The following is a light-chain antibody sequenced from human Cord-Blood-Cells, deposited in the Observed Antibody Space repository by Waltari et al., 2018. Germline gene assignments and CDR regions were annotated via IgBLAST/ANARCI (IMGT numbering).Light chain of an antibody. CDR2: EGS. CDR1: SSDVGSYNL. CDR3: CSYAGSSTV. J-gene: IGLJ3*02. Sequence: QSALTQPASVSGSPGQSITISCTGTSSDVGSYNLVSWYQQHPGKAPKLMIYEGSQRPSGVSNRVSGSKSGNTASLTISGLQAEDEADYYCCSYAGSSTVFGGGTKLTVL. V-gene: IGLV2-23*01.